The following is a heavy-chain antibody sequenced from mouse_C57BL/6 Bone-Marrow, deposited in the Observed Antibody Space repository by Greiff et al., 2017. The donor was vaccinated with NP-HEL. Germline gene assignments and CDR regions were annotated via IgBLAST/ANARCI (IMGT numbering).Heavy chain of an antibody. D-gene: IGHD1-1*01. J-gene: IGHJ2*01. CDR1: GFTFTDYY. CDR2: IRNKANGYTT. CDR3: ARYGGSRQNYFDY. V-gene: IGHV7-3*01. Sequence: EVQLVESGGGLVQPGGSLSLSCAASGFTFTDYYMSWVRQPPGKALEWLGFIRNKANGYTTEYSASVKGRFTISRDNSQSIRYLQRNALRAEDSATYYCARYGGSRQNYFDYGGQGTTLTVSS.